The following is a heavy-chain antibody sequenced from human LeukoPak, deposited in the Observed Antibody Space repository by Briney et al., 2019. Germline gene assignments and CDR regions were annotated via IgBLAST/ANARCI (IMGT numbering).Heavy chain of an antibody. V-gene: IGHV3-23*01. J-gene: IGHJ6*02. Sequence: PGGSLRLSCAASGFNFRGYAMSWVRQAPGKGLEWVSGISGSGARAHYAESVRGRITISRDSSQNTLHLEMNSLRAEDTAVYYCAKEVVLGESNYFYYGMDVWGQGTTVTVSS. D-gene: IGHD1-26*01. CDR3: AKEVVLGESNYFYYGMDV. CDR1: GFNFRGYA. CDR2: ISGSGARA.